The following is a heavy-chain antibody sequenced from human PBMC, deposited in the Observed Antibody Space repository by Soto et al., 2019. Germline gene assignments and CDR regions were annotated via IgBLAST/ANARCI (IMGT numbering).Heavy chain of an antibody. Sequence: GGSLRLSCAASGFTFSSYSMNWVRQAPGKGLEWVSSISSSSSYIYYADSVKGLFTISRENAKNSLYLQMNSLRAEDTAVYYCARVLYDYDGSGYSGYWGQGTLVTVSS. J-gene: IGHJ4*02. CDR3: ARVLYDYDGSGYSGY. CDR2: ISSSSSYI. V-gene: IGHV3-21*01. D-gene: IGHD3-22*01. CDR1: GFTFSSYS.